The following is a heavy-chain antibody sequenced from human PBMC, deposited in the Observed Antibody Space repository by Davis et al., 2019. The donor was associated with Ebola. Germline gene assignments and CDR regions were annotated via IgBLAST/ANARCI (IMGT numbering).Heavy chain of an antibody. CDR1: GYTFTSYG. CDR3: ARDSYWLRVPAAMGNYSNYVGGVRDYYYYGMDV. CDR2: ISAYNGNT. Sequence: ASVKVSCKASGYTFTSYGISWVRQASGQGLEWLGWISAYNGNTNYAQKLQGRVTMTTDTSTSTAYMELRSLRSDDTAVYYCARDSYWLRVPAAMGNYSNYVGGVRDYYYYGMDVWGQGTTVTVSS. J-gene: IGHJ6*01. V-gene: IGHV1-18*01. D-gene: IGHD2-2*01.